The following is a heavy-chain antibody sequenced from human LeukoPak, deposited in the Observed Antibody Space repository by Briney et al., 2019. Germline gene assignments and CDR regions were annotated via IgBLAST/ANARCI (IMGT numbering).Heavy chain of an antibody. D-gene: IGHD3-22*01. Sequence: ASVTVSCKASGYTFTSYGISWVRQAPGQGLDWMGWISAYNGNTNYAQKPQGRVTMTTDTSTSTAYMELRSLRSDDTAVYYCARGAENYDSSGVDYWGQGTLVTVSS. V-gene: IGHV1-18*01. CDR1: GYTFTSYG. J-gene: IGHJ4*02. CDR2: ISAYNGNT. CDR3: ARGAENYDSSGVDY.